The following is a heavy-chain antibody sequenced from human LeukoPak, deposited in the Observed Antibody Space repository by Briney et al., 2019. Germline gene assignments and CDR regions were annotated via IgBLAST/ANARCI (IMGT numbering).Heavy chain of an antibody. Sequence: GASVKVSCKASGCTFTGYYMHWVRQAPGQGLEWMGWINPNSGGTNYAQKFQGRVTMTRDTSISTAYMELSRLRSDDTAVYYCARVVTAVADFDYYYYMDVWGKGTTVTVSS. CDR1: GCTFTGYY. J-gene: IGHJ6*03. D-gene: IGHD6-19*01. CDR3: ARVVTAVADFDYYYYMDV. V-gene: IGHV1-2*02. CDR2: INPNSGGT.